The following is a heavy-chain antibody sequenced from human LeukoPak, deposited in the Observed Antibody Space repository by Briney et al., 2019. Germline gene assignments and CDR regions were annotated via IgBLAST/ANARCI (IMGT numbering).Heavy chain of an antibody. CDR2: INPKNGDT. CDR3: AMILYATCCPTYYLDY. V-gene: IGHV1-2*02. Sequence: ASVKVSCKASGYSFTDHSMHWVRQAPGQGLEWMGWINPKNGDTNYAQNFQGRVTITRDTSISTFYMEVSLLRSDDTAVYYCAMILYATCCPTYYLDYWGEGSLVTVSA. CDR1: GYSFTDHS. J-gene: IGHJ4*02. D-gene: IGHD2-8*01.